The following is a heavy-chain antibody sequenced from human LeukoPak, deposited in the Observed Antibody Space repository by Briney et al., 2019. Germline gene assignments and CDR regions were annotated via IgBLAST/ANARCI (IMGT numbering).Heavy chain of an antibody. CDR3: ARSDWFDP. V-gene: IGHV3-48*02. CDR1: GFTFSSYS. CDR2: ISSSSNTI. Sequence: GGSLRLSCAASGFTFSSYSMNWVRQAPGKGLEWVSYISSSSNTIYNADSVKGRFTIFRDNAKNSLYLQMNSLRDDDTAVYYCARSDWFDPWGQGTLATVSS. J-gene: IGHJ5*02.